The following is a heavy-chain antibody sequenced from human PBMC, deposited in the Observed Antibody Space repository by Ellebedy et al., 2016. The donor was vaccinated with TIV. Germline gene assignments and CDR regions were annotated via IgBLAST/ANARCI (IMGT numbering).Heavy chain of an antibody. CDR1: APTNTADHF. J-gene: IGHJ4*02. Sequence: SETLSLXXSVSAPTNTADHFLIMAGLPSRRSVEWRVGIYLTCSTNYNPSLKSRVTMSIDKSKTQLSLKLTSVTAANTAVYYCARAIIAPRPYYFDSWGQGALVTVSS. V-gene: IGHV4-4*02. D-gene: IGHD6-6*01. CDR2: IYLTCST. CDR3: ARAIIAPRPYYFDS.